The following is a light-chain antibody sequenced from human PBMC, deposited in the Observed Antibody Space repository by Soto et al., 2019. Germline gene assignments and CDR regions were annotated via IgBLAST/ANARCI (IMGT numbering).Light chain of an antibody. J-gene: IGLJ1*01. CDR3: CSYAGSYTGV. V-gene: IGLV2-11*01. CDR2: DVS. CDR1: SSDVGGYNY. Sequence: QSVLTQPRSVSGSPGQSVTSSCTGTSSDVGGYNYVSWYQQHPGKAPKLMIYDVSKRPSGVPDRFSGSKSGNTASLTISGLQAEDEADYYCCSYAGSYTGVFGTGTKVTVL.